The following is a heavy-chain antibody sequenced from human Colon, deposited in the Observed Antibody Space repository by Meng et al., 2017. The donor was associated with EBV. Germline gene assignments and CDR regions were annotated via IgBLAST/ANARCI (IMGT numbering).Heavy chain of an antibody. V-gene: IGHV4-30-4*01. Sequence: VPLQVSGPGRVKPSQTLSLTCTVSGGSINSGDYYWSWIRQPPGKGLEWIGYIYYTGSTYYNPSLKSRVTISMDTSKNQFSLRLSSVTAXXTAVYYXXRNYYFDYWGQGTLVTVSS. CDR3: XRNYYFDY. CDR2: IYYTGST. J-gene: IGHJ4*02. CDR1: GGSINSGDYY.